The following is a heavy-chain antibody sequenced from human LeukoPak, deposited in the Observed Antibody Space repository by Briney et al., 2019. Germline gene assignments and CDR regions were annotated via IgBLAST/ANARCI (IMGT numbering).Heavy chain of an antibody. Sequence: SETLSLTCTVSGGSISSYYWGWIRQPPGKGLEWIGSIYYSGSTYYNPSLKSRVTISVDTSKNQFSLKLSSVTAADTAVYYCARHYSGSSWYFYWGQGTLVTVSS. CDR3: ARHYSGSSWYFY. CDR2: IYYSGST. J-gene: IGHJ4*02. D-gene: IGHD6-13*01. V-gene: IGHV4-39*01. CDR1: GGSISSYY.